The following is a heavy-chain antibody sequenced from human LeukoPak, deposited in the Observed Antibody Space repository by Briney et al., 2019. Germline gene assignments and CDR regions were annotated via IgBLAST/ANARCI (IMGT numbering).Heavy chain of an antibody. D-gene: IGHD2-21*02. CDR2: IGHSGSPI. CDR1: GFTFSDYY. V-gene: IGHV3-11*01. CDR3: VRGPSDSSLPGP. Sequence: PGGSLRLSCAASGFTFSDYYMSWMRQAPGKGLEWVSYIGHSGSPIYYADSVKGRFTISRDNAKTSLYLQMNSLRAEDTATYYCVRGPSDSSLPGPWGQGTLVIVSS. J-gene: IGHJ5*02.